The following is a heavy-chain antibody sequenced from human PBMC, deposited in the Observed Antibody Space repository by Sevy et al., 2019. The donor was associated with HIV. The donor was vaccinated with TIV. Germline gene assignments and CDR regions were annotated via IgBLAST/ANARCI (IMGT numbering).Heavy chain of an antibody. CDR1: GFTFSSYG. D-gene: IGHD2-15*01. Sequence: GGSLRLSCAASGFTFSSYGMHWVRQAPGKGLEWVAVIWYDGSNKYYAHSVKGRFTISRDNSKNTLYLQMNSLRAEDTAVYYCARAGNVVVAATEGRYFDYWGQGTLVTVSS. CDR2: IWYDGSNK. V-gene: IGHV3-33*01. J-gene: IGHJ4*02. CDR3: ARAGNVVVAATEGRYFDY.